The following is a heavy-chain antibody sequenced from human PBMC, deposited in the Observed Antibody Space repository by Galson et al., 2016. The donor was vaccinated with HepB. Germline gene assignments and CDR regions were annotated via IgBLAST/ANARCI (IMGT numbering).Heavy chain of an antibody. D-gene: IGHD2-8*01. CDR2: INPLSGGT. CDR3: ARDIMTPSDNWFDP. CDR1: GYTFINYY. Sequence: SVTVSCKASGYTFINYYIHWVRQAPGQGLEWMGIINPLSGGTDYAQRFQGRVTMTRDTSTSTVSMELSSLRSEDTAVYYCARDIMTPSDNWFDPWGQGSLVTVSS. V-gene: IGHV1-46*01. J-gene: IGHJ5*02.